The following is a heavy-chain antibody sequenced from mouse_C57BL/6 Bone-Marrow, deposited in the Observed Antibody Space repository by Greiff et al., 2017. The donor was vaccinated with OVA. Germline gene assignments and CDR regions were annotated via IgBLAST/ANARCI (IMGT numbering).Heavy chain of an antibody. J-gene: IGHJ1*03. CDR1: GFTFSSYT. V-gene: IGHV5-9*01. CDR3: ARQGSSYRYFDV. CDR2: ISGGGGNT. Sequence: EVKVVESGGGLVKPGGSLKLSCAASGFTFSSYTMSWVRQTPEQRLEWVATISGGGGNTYYPDSVKGRFTISRDNAKNTLYLQMSSLRSEDTALYYCARQGSSYRYFDVWGTGTTVTVSS. D-gene: IGHD1-1*01.